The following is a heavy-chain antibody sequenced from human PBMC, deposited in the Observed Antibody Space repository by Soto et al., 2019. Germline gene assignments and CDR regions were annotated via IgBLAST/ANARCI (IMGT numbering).Heavy chain of an antibody. CDR3: ARGYLFLGLDS. J-gene: IGHJ5*02. CDR2: LNHGGSP. Sequence: QVQLQQWGAGLLKPSETLSLTCAVSGGSLTGYYWGWIRQPPGKGLEWIGQLNHGGSPNYNPSLRSRVTISLDTSKNQFSLRLTSVTAADTAVYYCARGYLFLGLDSWGQGSLVTVSS. V-gene: IGHV4-34*01. D-gene: IGHD3-10*01. CDR1: GGSLTGYY.